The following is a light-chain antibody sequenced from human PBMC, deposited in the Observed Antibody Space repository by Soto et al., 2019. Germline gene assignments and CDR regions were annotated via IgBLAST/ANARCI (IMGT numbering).Light chain of an antibody. CDR1: ISDVGGYNY. V-gene: IGLV2-8*01. CDR3: SSYAGSNNYV. CDR2: EVS. Sequence: QSLLTQPPSASGSPGQSVTIPCTGTISDVGGYNYVSWYQQHPGKAPKLMIYEVSKRPSGVPDRFSGSKSGNMASLTVSGLQAADEADYYCSSYAGSNNYVFGTGTKVNVL. J-gene: IGLJ1*01.